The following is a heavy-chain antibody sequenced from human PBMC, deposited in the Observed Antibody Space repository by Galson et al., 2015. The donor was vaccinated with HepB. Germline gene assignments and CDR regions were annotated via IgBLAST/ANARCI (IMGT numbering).Heavy chain of an antibody. D-gene: IGHD3-16*02. CDR3: AREGVFVGAPRRVWFDP. CDR1: GYTFTGYY. Sequence: SVKVSCKASGYTFTGYYMHWVRQAPGQGLEWMGWINPNSGGTNYAQKFQGWVTMTRDTSISTAYMELSRLRSGDTAVYYCAREGVFVGAPRRVWFDPWGQGTLVTVSS. CDR2: INPNSGGT. J-gene: IGHJ5*02. V-gene: IGHV1-2*04.